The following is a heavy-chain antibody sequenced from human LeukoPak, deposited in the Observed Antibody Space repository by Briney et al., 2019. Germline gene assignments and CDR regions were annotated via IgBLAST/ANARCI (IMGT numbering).Heavy chain of an antibody. J-gene: IGHJ4*02. Sequence: PSETLSLTCTVSGYSISSGYCWGWIRQPPGKGLEWIGSIYHSGSTYYNPSLKSRVTISVDTSKNQFSLKLSSVTAADTAVYYCARKDIVVVVAAPGATFDYWGQGTLVTVSS. CDR3: ARKDIVVVVAAPGATFDY. D-gene: IGHD2-15*01. V-gene: IGHV4-38-2*02. CDR1: GYSISSGYC. CDR2: IYHSGST.